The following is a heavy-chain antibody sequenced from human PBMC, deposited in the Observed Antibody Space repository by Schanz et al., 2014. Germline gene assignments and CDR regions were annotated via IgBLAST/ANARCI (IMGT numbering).Heavy chain of an antibody. D-gene: IGHD3-9*01. CDR3: AREHPRLACCDVDF. V-gene: IGHV3-33*01. Sequence: QVQLVESGGGVVQPGRSLRLSCAASGFTFSNHGMHWVRQSPGKGLEWVALIWYDGSNEYYADSVKGRFTISRDKHKKPQSLQMNILSPEDKDVSYCAREHPRLACCDVDFWGKGTPVTVSS. CDR2: IWYDGSNE. CDR1: GFTFSNHG. J-gene: IGHJ5*01.